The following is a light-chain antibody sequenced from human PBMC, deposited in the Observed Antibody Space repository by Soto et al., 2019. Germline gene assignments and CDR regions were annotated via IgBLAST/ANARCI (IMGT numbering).Light chain of an antibody. Sequence: QSVLTQPASVSGSPGQSIAISCTGTSSDVGGYSYVSWYQQQPGKAPKLVISDVSNRPSGVSDRFSGSKSGNTASLTISGLQAEDEADYYCSSYTTSNTRQIVFGTGTKVTVL. V-gene: IGLV2-14*01. CDR3: SSYTTSNTRQIV. CDR1: SSDVGGYSY. J-gene: IGLJ1*01. CDR2: DVS.